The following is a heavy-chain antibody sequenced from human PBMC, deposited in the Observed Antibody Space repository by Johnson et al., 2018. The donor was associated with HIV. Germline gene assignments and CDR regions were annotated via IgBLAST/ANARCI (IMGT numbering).Heavy chain of an antibody. CDR1: GFTFSSYG. CDR2: ISYDGTIK. Sequence: QVQLVESGGGVVQPGRSLRLSCAASGFTFSSYGMHWVRQAPGKGLEWVAVISYDGTIKYYADSAKGRFTISRDNSKNTLYLQMNNLRAEDTAVYYCARVDRPYYYDSSDAPNAFDIWGQGTMVIVSS. CDR3: ARVDRPYYYDSSDAPNAFDI. J-gene: IGHJ3*02. V-gene: IGHV3-30*03. D-gene: IGHD3-22*01.